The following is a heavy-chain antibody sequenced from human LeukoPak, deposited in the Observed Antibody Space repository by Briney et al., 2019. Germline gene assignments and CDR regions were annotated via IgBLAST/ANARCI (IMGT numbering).Heavy chain of an antibody. Sequence: ASVKVSCKASGYTFTGYYTHWVRQAPGQGLEWMGWINPNSGGTNYAQKFQGRVTMTRDTSISTAHMELSRLRSDDTAVYYCARGAPYCGGDCALNWGQGTLVTVSS. V-gene: IGHV1-2*02. CDR3: ARGAPYCGGDCALN. D-gene: IGHD2-21*01. CDR1: GYTFTGYY. CDR2: INPNSGGT. J-gene: IGHJ4*02.